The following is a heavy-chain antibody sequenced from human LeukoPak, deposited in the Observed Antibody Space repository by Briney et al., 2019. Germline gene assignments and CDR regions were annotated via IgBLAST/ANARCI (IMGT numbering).Heavy chain of an antibody. D-gene: IGHD3-10*01. CDR2: IYYSGST. CDR1: GGSISSGDYY. V-gene: IGHV4-30-4*01. CDR3: ARQNKELLWSGELVWFVP. J-gene: IGHJ5*02. Sequence: PSQTLSLTCTVSGGSISSGDYYWSWIRQPPGKGLEWIGYIYYSGSTYYNPSLKSRVTISVDTSKNQFSLKLSSVTAADTAVYYCARQNKELLWSGELVWFVPWGQGTLVTVSS.